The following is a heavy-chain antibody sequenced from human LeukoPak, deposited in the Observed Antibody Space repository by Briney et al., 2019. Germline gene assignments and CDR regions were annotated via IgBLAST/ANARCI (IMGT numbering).Heavy chain of an antibody. V-gene: IGHV3-23*01. CDR2: ISSSGGST. D-gene: IGHD2-2*01. CDR3: AKSHIVVVPAAIDY. J-gene: IGHJ4*02. Sequence: GGSLRLSCAASGFTFSSYAMSWVRQAPGKGLEWVSAISSSGGSTYYADSVKGRFTISRDNSKNTLYLQMNSPRAEDTAVYYCAKSHIVVVPAAIDYWDQGTLVTVSS. CDR1: GFTFSSYA.